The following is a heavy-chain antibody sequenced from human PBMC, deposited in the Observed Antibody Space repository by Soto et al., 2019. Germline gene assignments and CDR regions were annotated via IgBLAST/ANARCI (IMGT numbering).Heavy chain of an antibody. CDR1: GGSVSSGSYY. V-gene: IGHV4-61*01. CDR3: ARGLGFPLDY. J-gene: IGHJ4*02. D-gene: IGHD6-19*01. CDR2: IYYSGST. Sequence: SETLSLTCTVSGGSVSSGSYYWSWIRQPPGKGLEWIGYIYYSGSTNYNPSLKSRVTISVDTSKNQFSLKLSSVTAADTAVYYCARGLGFPLDYWGQGTLVTVS.